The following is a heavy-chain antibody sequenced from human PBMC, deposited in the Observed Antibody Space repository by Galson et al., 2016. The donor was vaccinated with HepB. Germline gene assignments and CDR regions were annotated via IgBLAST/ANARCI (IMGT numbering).Heavy chain of an antibody. CDR3: ARSRRVTIFGKGTNNDFDS. CDR1: GYTFTKYG. D-gene: IGHD3-3*01. CDR2: ISPHSGNT. J-gene: IGHJ5*01. Sequence: SVKVSCKVSGYTFTKYGISWVRQAPGQGLEWMGWISPHSGNTNYEQKVMGRFTMTTDTSTSTAYMELRSLRSDDAAVYYCARSRRVTIFGKGTNNDFDSWGQGTLVTVSS. V-gene: IGHV1-18*01.